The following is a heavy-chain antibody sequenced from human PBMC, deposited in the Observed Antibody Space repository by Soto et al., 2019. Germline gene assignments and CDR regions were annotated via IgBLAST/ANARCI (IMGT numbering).Heavy chain of an antibody. CDR2: ISWNSGSI. CDR3: AKDTGGGIAVAGGAFDI. V-gene: IGHV3-9*01. CDR1: GFTFDDYA. J-gene: IGHJ3*02. Sequence: EVQLVESGGGLVQPGRSLRLSCAASGFTFDDYAMHWVRQAPGKCLEWVSGISWNSGSIGYADSVKGRFTISRDNAKNSLYLQMNSLRAEDTALYYCAKDTGGGIAVAGGAFDIWGQGTMVTVSS. D-gene: IGHD6-19*01.